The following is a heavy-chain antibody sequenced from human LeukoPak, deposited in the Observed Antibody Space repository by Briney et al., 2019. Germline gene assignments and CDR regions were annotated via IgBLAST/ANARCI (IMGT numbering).Heavy chain of an antibody. Sequence: GGSLRLSCAASGFTFSDYYMSWVRQAPGKGLEWVGRIKSKTDGGTTDYAAPVKGRFTISRDDSKNTLYLQMNSLKTEDTAVYYCTTDDPYCSGGSCNIYYYYYGMDVWGQGTTVTVSS. V-gene: IGHV3-15*01. CDR2: IKSKTDGGTT. D-gene: IGHD2-15*01. CDR3: TTDDPYCSGGSCNIYYYYYGMDV. CDR1: GFTFSDYY. J-gene: IGHJ6*02.